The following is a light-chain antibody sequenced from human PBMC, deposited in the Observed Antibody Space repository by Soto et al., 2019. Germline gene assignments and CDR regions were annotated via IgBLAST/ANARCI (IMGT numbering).Light chain of an antibody. V-gene: IGKV3-15*01. Sequence: ETLMTQSPDTLSVSPGDRATLSCRASPSVKNNLAWYQQKPGQAPRLLIFGASTRASSVPARFSGSGSGTDFTLTISSLQSEDAAVYYCQKYNAWPLTFGGGTRVEVK. CDR2: GAS. J-gene: IGKJ4*01. CDR3: QKYNAWPLT. CDR1: PSVKNN.